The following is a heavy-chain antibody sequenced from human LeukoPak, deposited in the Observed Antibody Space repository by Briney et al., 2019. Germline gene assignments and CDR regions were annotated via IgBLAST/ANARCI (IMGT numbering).Heavy chain of an antibody. CDR1: GFTFSSYW. Sequence: GGSLRLSCAASGFTFSSYWMRWVRRAPGKGLEWVANIKQDGSEKHYVDSVKGRFTISRDNAKNSLYLQMNSLRAEDAAVYYCARVAYGYSVDYWGQGTLVTVSS. V-gene: IGHV3-7*01. CDR3: ARVAYGYSVDY. D-gene: IGHD5-18*01. J-gene: IGHJ4*02. CDR2: IKQDGSEK.